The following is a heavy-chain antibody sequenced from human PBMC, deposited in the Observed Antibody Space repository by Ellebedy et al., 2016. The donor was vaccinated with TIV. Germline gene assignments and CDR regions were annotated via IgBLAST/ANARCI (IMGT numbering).Heavy chain of an antibody. V-gene: IGHV3-53*01. Sequence: GESLKISCVASGFIVSSTHMSWVRQAPGKGLEWVSVIDSGDSTYYADSVKGRFTISRDSYKNILYLQMNSLRAEDTAVYYCARDKRYYDYVWGSYRNLPSHYYGMDVWGQGTTVTVSS. J-gene: IGHJ6*02. D-gene: IGHD3-16*02. CDR1: GFIVSSTH. CDR3: ARDKRYYDYVWGSYRNLPSHYYGMDV. CDR2: IDSGDST.